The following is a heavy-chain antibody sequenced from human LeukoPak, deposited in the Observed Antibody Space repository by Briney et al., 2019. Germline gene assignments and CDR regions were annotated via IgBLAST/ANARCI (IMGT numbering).Heavy chain of an antibody. CDR3: ARTGQYNSSWYVDY. D-gene: IGHD6-13*01. CDR1: GYTFTRYG. V-gene: IGHV1-18*01. CDR2: ISAYNGNT. Sequence: ASVKVSCKASGYTFTRYGISWVRQAPGQGLEWMGWISAYNGNTNYAQKLQGRVNMTTDTSTSTAYMELRSLRSDDTAVYYCARTGQYNSSWYVDYWGQGTLVTVSS. J-gene: IGHJ4*02.